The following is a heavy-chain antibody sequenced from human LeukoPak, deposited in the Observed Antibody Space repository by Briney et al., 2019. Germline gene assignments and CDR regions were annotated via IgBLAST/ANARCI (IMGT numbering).Heavy chain of an antibody. Sequence: GASVKVSCKASGYTFTSYDINWVRQATGQGLEWMGWMNPNSGSTGYAQKFQGRVTMTRNTSISTAYMELSSLRSEDTAVYYCARARSVAGICTTRSPPHLYWGRGTLVTVSS. CDR1: GYTFTSYD. V-gene: IGHV1-8*01. J-gene: IGHJ4*02. CDR3: ARARSVAGICTTRSPPHLY. CDR2: MNPNSGST. D-gene: IGHD6-19*01.